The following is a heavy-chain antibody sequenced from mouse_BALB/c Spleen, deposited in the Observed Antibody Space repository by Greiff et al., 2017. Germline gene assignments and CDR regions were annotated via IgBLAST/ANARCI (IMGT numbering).Heavy chain of an antibody. D-gene: IGHD2-3*01. V-gene: IGHV1-54*01. J-gene: IGHJ3*01. Sequence: QVQLQQSGAELVRPGTSVKVSCKASGYAFTNYLIVWVKQRPGQGLEWIGVINPGSGGTDYNEKFKGRVTLTADKSSSTAYMQLSSLTSDDSAVYFCTRTDGYYSPYWGQGTLVTVSA. CDR2: INPGSGGT. CDR3: TRTDGYYSPY. CDR1: GYAFTNYL.